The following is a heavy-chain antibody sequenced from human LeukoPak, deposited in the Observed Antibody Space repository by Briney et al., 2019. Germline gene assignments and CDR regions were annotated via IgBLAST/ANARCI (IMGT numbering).Heavy chain of an antibody. D-gene: IGHD7-27*01. CDR2: FDPEDGET. CDR1: GGTFSSYA. CDR3: ATGGKLGMRPYYYYMDV. Sequence: VASVKVSCKASGGTFSSYAISWVRQAPGQGLEWMGGFDPEDGETIYAQKFQGRVTMTEDTSTDTAYMELSSLRSEDTAVYYCATGGKLGMRPYYYYMDVWGKGTTVTVSS. J-gene: IGHJ6*03. V-gene: IGHV1-24*01.